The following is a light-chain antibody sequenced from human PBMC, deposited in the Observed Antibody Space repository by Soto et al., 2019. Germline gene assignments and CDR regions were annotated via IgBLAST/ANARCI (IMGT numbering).Light chain of an antibody. CDR3: CSYAGSQFI. CDR1: SSDVGGYNY. V-gene: IGLV2-11*01. CDR2: DVS. Sequence: QSALTQPRSVSGSPGQSVTISCTGTSSDVGGYNYVSWYQQHPGKAPKLMIYDVSQRPSGVPDRFSGSKSGNTASLTISGLQHEDEADYFCCSYAGSQFIFGGGTKLTVL. J-gene: IGLJ2*01.